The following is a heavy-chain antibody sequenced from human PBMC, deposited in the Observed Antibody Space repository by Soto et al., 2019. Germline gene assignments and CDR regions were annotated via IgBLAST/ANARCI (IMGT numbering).Heavy chain of an antibody. D-gene: IGHD4-17*01. V-gene: IGHV4-59*08. CDR2: FSYSGTT. Sequence: SETLSLTCTVSGVSITRNYWSWIRQPPGKGLEWIGYFSYSGTTKYNPSLKDRVTISSDTSKKQLSLKLSSVTAADTAVYYCAGPYGDYISFTWGQGTLVTVSS. J-gene: IGHJ5*02. CDR3: AGPYGDYISFT. CDR1: GVSITRNY.